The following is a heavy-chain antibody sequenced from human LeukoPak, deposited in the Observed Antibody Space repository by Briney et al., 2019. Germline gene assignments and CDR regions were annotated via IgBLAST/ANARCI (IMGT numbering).Heavy chain of an antibody. Sequence: PGGSLRLSCAASGFTFSSYWMSWVRQALGKGLEWVANIKQDGSEKYYVDSVKGRFTISRDNAKNSLYLQMNSLRAEDTAVYYCARDNCSSTSCSFDYWGQGTLVTVSS. CDR3: ARDNCSSTSCSFDY. V-gene: IGHV3-7*01. J-gene: IGHJ4*02. D-gene: IGHD2-2*01. CDR1: GFTFSSYW. CDR2: IKQDGSEK.